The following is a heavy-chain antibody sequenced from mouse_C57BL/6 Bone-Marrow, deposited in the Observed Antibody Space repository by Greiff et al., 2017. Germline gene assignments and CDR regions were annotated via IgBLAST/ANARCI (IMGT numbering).Heavy chain of an antibody. J-gene: IGHJ1*03. Sequence: EVQVVESEGGLVQPGSSMKLSCTASGFTFSDYYMAWVRQVPEKGLEWVANINHDGSSTYYLDSLKSRFIISRDNAKNILYLQMSRLKSEDTATYYGAREDYYGSSFWYFDVWGTGTTVTVSS. V-gene: IGHV5-16*01. CDR1: GFTFSDYY. CDR3: AREDYYGSSFWYFDV. CDR2: INHDGSST. D-gene: IGHD1-1*01.